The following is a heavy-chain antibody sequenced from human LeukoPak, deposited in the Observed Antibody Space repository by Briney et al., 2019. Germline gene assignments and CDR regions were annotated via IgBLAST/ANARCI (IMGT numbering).Heavy chain of an antibody. CDR2: IRYDGSNK. Sequence: AGGSLRLSCAASGFTFSSYGMHWVRQAPGKGLEWVAFIRYDGSNKYYADSVKGRFTISRDNSKNTLYLQMNSLRAEDTAVYYCAKEGSSWYNEIDYWGQGTLVTVSS. D-gene: IGHD6-13*01. V-gene: IGHV3-30*02. CDR3: AKEGSSWYNEIDY. J-gene: IGHJ4*02. CDR1: GFTFSSYG.